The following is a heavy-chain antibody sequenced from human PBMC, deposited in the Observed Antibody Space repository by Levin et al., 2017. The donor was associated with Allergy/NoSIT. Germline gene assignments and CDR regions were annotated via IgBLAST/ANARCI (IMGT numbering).Heavy chain of an antibody. CDR1: GFTFSDYY. CDR2: ISKTGSTI. J-gene: IGHJ5*02. CDR3: ARVPPSAFGEKGWFDP. D-gene: IGHD3-10*01. Sequence: SCAASGFTFSDYYMSWIRQAPGKGLEWLSYISKTGSTIYYADSVKGRFTISRDNAHNSLFLQMNSLGAEDTAFYYCARVPPSAFGEKGWFDPWGQGTLVTVSS. V-gene: IGHV3-11*01.